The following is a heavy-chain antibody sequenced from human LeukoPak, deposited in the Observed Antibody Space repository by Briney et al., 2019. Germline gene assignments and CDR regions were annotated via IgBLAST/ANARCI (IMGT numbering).Heavy chain of an antibody. CDR1: GFTFSSYS. Sequence: PGGSLRLSCAASGFTFSSYSMNWVRQAPGKGLEWVANIKQDGSEKYYVDSVKGRFTISRDNAKNSLYLHMNSLRAEDTAVYYCARDYGGSSPFDYWGQGTLVTVSS. CDR2: IKQDGSEK. J-gene: IGHJ4*02. D-gene: IGHD4-23*01. V-gene: IGHV3-7*01. CDR3: ARDYGGSSPFDY.